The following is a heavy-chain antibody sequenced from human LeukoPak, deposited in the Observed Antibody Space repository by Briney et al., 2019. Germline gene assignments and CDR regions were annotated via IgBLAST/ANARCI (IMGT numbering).Heavy chain of an antibody. D-gene: IGHD6-19*01. CDR2: IYYSGST. CDR3: ARGVAVADSYYFDY. Sequence: SETLSLTCTVSGGSISSGGYYWSWIRQHPGKGLEWIGYIYYSGSTYYNPSLKSRVTISVDTSKNQFSLKLSSVTAADTAVYYCARGVAVADSYYFDYWGQGTLVTVSS. CDR1: GGSISSGGYY. V-gene: IGHV4-31*03. J-gene: IGHJ4*02.